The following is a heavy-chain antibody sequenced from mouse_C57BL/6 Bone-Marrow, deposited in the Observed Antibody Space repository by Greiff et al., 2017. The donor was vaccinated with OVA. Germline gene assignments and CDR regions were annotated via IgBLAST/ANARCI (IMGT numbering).Heavy chain of an antibody. CDR3: ARYDGYAMDY. V-gene: IGHV1-82*01. J-gene: IGHJ4*01. CDR2: IYPGDGDT. D-gene: IGHD2-12*01. Sequence: VQLVESGPELVKPGASVKISCKASGYAFSSSWMNWVKQRPGKGLEWIGRIYPGDGDTNYNGKFKGKATLTADKSSSTAYMQLSSLTSEDSAVYFCARYDGYAMDYWGQGTSVTVSS. CDR1: GYAFSSSW.